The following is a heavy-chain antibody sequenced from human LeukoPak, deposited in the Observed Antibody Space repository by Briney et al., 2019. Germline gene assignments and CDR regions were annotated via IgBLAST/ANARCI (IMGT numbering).Heavy chain of an antibody. D-gene: IGHD5-24*01. J-gene: IGHJ4*02. Sequence: PGGSLRLSCAASGFTFSRYGIHWVRQAPGKGLEWVAIIWYDASNEYYADSVKGRFTISRDNSKNTVSLQMNSLRAEDTAVYYCARVHGSRDGYNVDYWGQGTLIAVSS. CDR3: ARVHGSRDGYNVDY. CDR1: GFTFSRYG. V-gene: IGHV3-33*01. CDR2: IWYDASNE.